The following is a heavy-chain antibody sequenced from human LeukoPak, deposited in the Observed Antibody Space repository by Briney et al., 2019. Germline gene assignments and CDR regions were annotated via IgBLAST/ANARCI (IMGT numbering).Heavy chain of an antibody. Sequence: GASVKVSCKASGYTFTGNYMHWVRQAPGQGLEWMGWINPNSGTTNYAQKFQGKVTMTRDTSNSTAYMELSRLRPDDTAVYYCARAGPHLNWFDPWGLGTLVTVSS. V-gene: IGHV1-2*02. CDR2: INPNSGTT. CDR3: ARAGPHLNWFDP. D-gene: IGHD3-10*01. CDR1: GYTFTGNY. J-gene: IGHJ5*02.